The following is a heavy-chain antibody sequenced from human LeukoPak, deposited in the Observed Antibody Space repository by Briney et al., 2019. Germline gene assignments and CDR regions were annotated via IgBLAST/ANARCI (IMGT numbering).Heavy chain of an antibody. J-gene: IGHJ4*02. CDR2: IYSGGST. V-gene: IGHV3-53*01. CDR3: ARAPYYETTGPL. D-gene: IGHD3-22*01. Sequence: PGGSLRLSCAASGFTVSSNYMSWVRQAPGKGLEWVSVIYSGGSTYYADSVKGRFTISRDNAKNSLYLQMNSLRAEDTAVYYCARAPYYETTGPLWGQGTLVTVSS. CDR1: GFTVSSNY.